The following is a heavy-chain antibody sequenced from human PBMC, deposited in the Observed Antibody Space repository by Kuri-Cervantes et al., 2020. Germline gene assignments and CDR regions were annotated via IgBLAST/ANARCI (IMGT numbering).Heavy chain of an antibody. D-gene: IGHD6-19*01. Sequence: SVKVSCKASGGTFSSYAINWVRQAPGRGLEWMGGLIPIFGTANYAQKFKGSVTITTDESTSTAYMELSSLRYEDTAFYYCAKERDNSGWYYPFHFDSWGQGTLVTVSS. CDR2: LIPIFGTA. CDR1: GGTFSSYA. V-gene: IGHV1-69*05. J-gene: IGHJ4*02. CDR3: AKERDNSGWYYPFHFDS.